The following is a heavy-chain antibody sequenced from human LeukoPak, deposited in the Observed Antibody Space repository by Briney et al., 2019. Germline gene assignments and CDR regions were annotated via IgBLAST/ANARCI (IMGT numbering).Heavy chain of an antibody. CDR3: AACSSGWSEGAFDI. CDR2: IKQDGSEK. CDR1: GFTFSAYS. V-gene: IGHV3-7*01. J-gene: IGHJ3*02. D-gene: IGHD6-19*01. Sequence: GGSLRLSCATSGFTFSAYSMSWVRQAPGKGLEWVANIKQDGSEKYYVDSVKGRFTISRDNAKNSLYLQMNSLRAEDTAVYYCAACSSGWSEGAFDIWGQGTMVTVSS.